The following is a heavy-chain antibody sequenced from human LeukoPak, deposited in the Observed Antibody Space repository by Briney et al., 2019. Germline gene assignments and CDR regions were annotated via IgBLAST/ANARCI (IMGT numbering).Heavy chain of an antibody. CDR2: IYCSGST. D-gene: IGHD5-18*01. Sequence: PSETLSLTCTVFGDSIISSSHYWGWIRQPPGKGLEWIGSIYCSGSTHFNPSLQSRVTMSVDASKNQFSLKLSSVTAADTAVYYCARTFGYSYGYLDYWGQGTLVTVSS. CDR3: ARTFGYSYGYLDY. CDR1: GDSIISSSHY. V-gene: IGHV4-39*01. J-gene: IGHJ4*02.